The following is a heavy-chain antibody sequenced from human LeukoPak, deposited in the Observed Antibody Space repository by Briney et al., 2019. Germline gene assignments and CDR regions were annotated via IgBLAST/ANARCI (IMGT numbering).Heavy chain of an antibody. CDR1: GFTFSSYS. CDR3: ARMAGTASFDY. V-gene: IGHV3-21*01. D-gene: IGHD6-19*01. CDR2: ISSSSSYI. J-gene: IGHJ4*02. Sequence: AGGSLRLSCAASGFTFSSYSMNWVRQAPGKGLEWVSSISSSSSYIYYADSVKGRFTISRDNDKNSLYLQMNSLRAEDTAVYYCARMAGTASFDYWGQGTLVTVSS.